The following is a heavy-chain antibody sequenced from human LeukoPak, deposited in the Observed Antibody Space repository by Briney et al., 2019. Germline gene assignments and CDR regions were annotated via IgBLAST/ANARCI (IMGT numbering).Heavy chain of an antibody. Sequence: GGSLRLSCAASGSTFSRHSMNWVRRAPGKGLQWVASIDSRSAYIYYAGSVKGRFIISRDNAKTSLYLHMNSLRAEDTAVYCCAAYNYGYLADYWGQGTLVTVSS. CDR3: AAYNYGYLADY. CDR2: IDSRSAYI. D-gene: IGHD5-18*01. V-gene: IGHV3-21*01. J-gene: IGHJ4*02. CDR1: GSTFSRHS.